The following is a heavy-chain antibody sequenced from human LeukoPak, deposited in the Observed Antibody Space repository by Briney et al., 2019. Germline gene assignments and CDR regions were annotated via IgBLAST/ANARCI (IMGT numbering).Heavy chain of an antibody. V-gene: IGHV3-30*04. CDR3: ARGQLQYFDWLFPLDY. J-gene: IGHJ4*02. CDR1: GFTFSDYA. D-gene: IGHD3-9*01. Sequence: GALRLSCAASGFTFSDYAMHWVRQAPGKGLEWVAVISFGGSNKYYADSVKGRFTISRDNSKNTLYLQMNSLRAEDTAVYYCARGQLQYFDWLFPLDYWGQGTLVTVSS. CDR2: ISFGGSNK.